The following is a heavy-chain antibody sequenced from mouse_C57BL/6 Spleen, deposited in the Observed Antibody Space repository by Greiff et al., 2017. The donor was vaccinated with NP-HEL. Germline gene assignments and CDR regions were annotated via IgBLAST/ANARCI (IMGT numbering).Heavy chain of an antibody. D-gene: IGHD2-1*01. CDR2: INYDGSST. Sequence: EVHLVESEGGLVQPGSSMKLSCTASGFTFSDYYMAWVRQVPEKGLEWVANINYDGSSTYYLDSLKSRFIISRDNAKNILYLQMSSLKSEDTATYYCARRDYGNYEYFDVWGTGTTVTVSS. J-gene: IGHJ1*03. CDR1: GFTFSDYY. V-gene: IGHV5-16*01. CDR3: ARRDYGNYEYFDV.